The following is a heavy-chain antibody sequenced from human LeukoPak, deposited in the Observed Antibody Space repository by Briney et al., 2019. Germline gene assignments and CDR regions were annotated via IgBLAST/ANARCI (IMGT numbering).Heavy chain of an antibody. CDR1: GYSFTSYG. CDR3: AREGAGIYCTRSTCYEDY. CDR2: ISGYNGNT. D-gene: IGHD2-8*01. V-gene: IGHV1-18*01. J-gene: IGHJ4*02. Sequence: GASVKVSCKASGYSFTSYGIIWVRQAPGQGLEWMGWISGYNGNTRYAQNLQDRVTMTRDTSTSTAYMELRSLRSDDTAMYYCAREGAGIYCTRSTCYEDYWGQGALVTVSS.